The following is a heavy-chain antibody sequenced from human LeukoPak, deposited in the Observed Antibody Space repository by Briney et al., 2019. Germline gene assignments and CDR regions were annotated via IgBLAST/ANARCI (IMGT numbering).Heavy chain of an antibody. CDR3: ARPMYYNGSGSNFDY. CDR2: INWNGGST. CDR1: GFTFDDYG. J-gene: IGHJ4*02. D-gene: IGHD3-10*01. V-gene: IGHV3-20*04. Sequence: GGSLRLSCAASGFTFDDYGMSWVRQVPGKGLEWVSGINWNGGSTGYADSVKGRFTISRDNAKNSLYLQMNSLRAEDTALYYCARPMYYNGSGSNFDYWGQGTLVTVSS.